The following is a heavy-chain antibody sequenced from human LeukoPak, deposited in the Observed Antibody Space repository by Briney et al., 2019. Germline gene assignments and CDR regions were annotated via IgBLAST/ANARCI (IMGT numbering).Heavy chain of an antibody. J-gene: IGHJ3*02. CDR3: ARDRHPTYDFWSGTGDAFDI. D-gene: IGHD3-3*01. V-gene: IGHV4-4*07. CDR2: IYTSDNT. Sequence: SETLSLTCTVSGSSISAYYWTWIRRPAGRGLEWIGRIYTSDNTDYNPSLKSRVTMSVDTSKNQFSLKLSSVTAADTAVYYCARDRHPTYDFWSGTGDAFDIWGQGTMVTVSS. CDR1: GSSISAYY.